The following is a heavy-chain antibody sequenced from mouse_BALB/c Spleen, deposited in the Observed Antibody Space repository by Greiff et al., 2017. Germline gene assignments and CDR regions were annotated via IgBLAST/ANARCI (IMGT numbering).Heavy chain of an antibody. Sequence: VQLQQSGAELMKPGASVKISCKATGYTFSSYWIEWVKQRPGHGLEWIGEILPGSGNTNYNEKFKAKATFTADTSSNTAYMQLSSLTSEDSAVYYCARGDYDHYAMDYWGQGTSVTVSS. CDR3: ARGDYDHYAMDY. CDR1: GYTFSSYW. D-gene: IGHD2-4*01. J-gene: IGHJ4*01. CDR2: ILPGSGNT. V-gene: IGHV1-9*01.